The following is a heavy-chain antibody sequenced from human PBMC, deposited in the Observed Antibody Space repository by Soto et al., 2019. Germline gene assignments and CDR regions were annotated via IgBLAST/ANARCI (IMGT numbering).Heavy chain of an antibody. CDR2: ISAYNGNT. CDR1: GYTFTSYG. CDR3: ARDRSRITMIVVVITDPFDY. Sequence: QVQLVQSGAEVKKPGASVKVSCKASGYTFTSYGISWVRQAPGQGLEWMGWISAYNGNTNYAQKLQGRVTMTTDTSTSTAYMELRGLRSDDTAVYYCARDRSRITMIVVVITDPFDYWGQGTLVTVSS. D-gene: IGHD3-22*01. V-gene: IGHV1-18*01. J-gene: IGHJ4*02.